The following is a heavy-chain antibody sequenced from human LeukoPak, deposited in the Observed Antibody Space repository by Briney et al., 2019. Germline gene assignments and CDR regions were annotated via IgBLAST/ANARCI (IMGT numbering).Heavy chain of an antibody. D-gene: IGHD3-10*01. CDR3: ARDYYASGGNDY. Sequence: PGGSLRLSCAASGFTLCEYYMSWIRQAPGKGLEWVSYISSSSSYTDYADSVKGRFTISRDNAKNSLYLQMNSLRAEDTAVYYRARDYYASGGNDYWGQGTLVTVSS. V-gene: IGHV3-11*05. CDR1: GFTLCEYY. CDR2: ISSSSSYT. J-gene: IGHJ4*02.